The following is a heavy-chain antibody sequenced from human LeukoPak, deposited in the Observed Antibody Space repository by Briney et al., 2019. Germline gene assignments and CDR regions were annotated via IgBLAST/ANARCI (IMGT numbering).Heavy chain of an antibody. D-gene: IGHD4-17*01. J-gene: IGHJ4*02. CDR1: GFTVSNTY. Sequence: GGSLRLSCAASGFTVSNTYMSWVRQAPGKGLEWVSLIYSGGGTYSADSVKGRFTISRDNSKNTLYLQMNSLRAEDTAVYYWARRTTVTKKFGYWGQGTLVTVSS. CDR2: IYSGGGT. V-gene: IGHV3-53*05. CDR3: ARRTTVTKKFGY.